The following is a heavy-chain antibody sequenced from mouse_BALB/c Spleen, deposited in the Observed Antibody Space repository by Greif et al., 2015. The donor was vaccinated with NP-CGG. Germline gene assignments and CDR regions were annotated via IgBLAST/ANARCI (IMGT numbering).Heavy chain of an antibody. V-gene: IGHV5-9-1*01. Sequence: EVVLVESGGGLVKPGGSLKLSCAASGFTFSSYAMSWVRQTPEKRLEWVATISSGGSYTYYPDSAKGRFTISRDNAKNTLLLQVSSLRAEGTSVYSCARRGYGYDEDWYTYGGRGTLVTGSA. CDR3: ARRGYGYDEDWYTY. CDR1: GFTFSSYA. J-gene: IGHJ3*01. D-gene: IGHD2-2*01. CDR2: ISSGGSYT.